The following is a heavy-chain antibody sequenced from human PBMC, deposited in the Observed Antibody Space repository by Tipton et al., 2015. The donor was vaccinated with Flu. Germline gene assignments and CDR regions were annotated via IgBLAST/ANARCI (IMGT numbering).Heavy chain of an antibody. CDR1: GDSISTTIYY. J-gene: IGHJ6*02. CDR3: ARDLWNDRRSYYYYGVDV. V-gene: IGHV4-39*07. D-gene: IGHD1-1*01. CDR2: IYYSGTT. Sequence: TLSLTCTVSGDSISTTIYYWGWVRQPPGKGLEWIGSIYYSGTTYYNPSLKSRATISVDSSKNEFSLTLASLTAADTAGYYCARDLWNDRRSYYYYGVDVWGQGTTVTV.